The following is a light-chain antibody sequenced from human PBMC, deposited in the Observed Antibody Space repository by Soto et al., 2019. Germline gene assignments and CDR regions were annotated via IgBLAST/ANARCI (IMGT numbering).Light chain of an antibody. V-gene: IGKV4-1*01. J-gene: IGKJ1*01. Sequence: DIAMTETPDSVAVSLRQRATSNCKSSLRVLYSSNDKNCVAWTQQKPGQPPKLLIYWASTRESWVPDRFSGSGSGTDFTLTISGLQAEDVALDYCQQYDSRPRTSGEGTK. CDR2: WAS. CDR3: QQYDSRPRT. CDR1: LRVLYSSNDKNC.